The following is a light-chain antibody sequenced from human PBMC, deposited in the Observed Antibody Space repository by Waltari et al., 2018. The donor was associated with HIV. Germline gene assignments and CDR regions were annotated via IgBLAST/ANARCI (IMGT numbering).Light chain of an antibody. CDR2: NMS. CDR1: QTIGRS. CDR3: QQSYSSPIT. V-gene: IGKV1-39*01. J-gene: IGKJ5*01. Sequence: DIQMTQLPSSLSASVRDRVTFPCRASQTIGRSLNWYHQRPGAAPKLLIYNMSTLQTGVPSRFSAEGSGTDFTLTVSSLHLEDFATYFCQQSYSSPITFGQGTRLEIK.